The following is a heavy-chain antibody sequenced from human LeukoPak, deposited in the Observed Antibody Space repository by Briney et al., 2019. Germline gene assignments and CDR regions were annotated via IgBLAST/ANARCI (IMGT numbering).Heavy chain of an antibody. J-gene: IGHJ4*02. CDR3: TKDRIGKNHGDYDSLDY. V-gene: IGHV3-74*01. CDR2: VNSDGSST. D-gene: IGHD4-17*01. CDR1: AFTFSSYW. Sequence: GGSLRLSCAASAFTFSSYWMHWVRQAPGKGLVWVSRVNSDGSSTNYADSVKGRFTISRDNTKNSLYLQMNSLRAEDTALYYCTKDRIGKNHGDYDSLDYWGQGTLVTVSS.